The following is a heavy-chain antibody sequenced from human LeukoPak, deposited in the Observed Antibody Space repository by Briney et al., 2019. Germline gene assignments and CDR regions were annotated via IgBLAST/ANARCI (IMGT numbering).Heavy chain of an antibody. V-gene: IGHV3-30*18. CDR3: AKDIYYYGSGSYYRSFYYYYGMDV. J-gene: IGHJ6*04. CDR1: GFTFCSFG. Sequence: GGTLTLSCAASGFTFCSFGLHWDRQAQGKGLEWGAVISYDGTNRYYADSVKGRFTISRDNSKNTLYLQMNSLRAEDTAVYYCAKDIYYYGSGSYYRSFYYYYGMDVWGKGTTVTVSS. CDR2: ISYDGTNR. D-gene: IGHD3-10*01.